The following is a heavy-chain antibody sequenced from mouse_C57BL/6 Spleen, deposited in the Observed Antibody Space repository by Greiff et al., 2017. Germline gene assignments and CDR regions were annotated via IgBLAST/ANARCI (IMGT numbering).Heavy chain of an antibody. J-gene: IGHJ2*01. Sequence: VQLQQSGPELVKPGASVKISCKASGYSFTDYNMNWVKQSNGTSLEWIGVLNPHYGTTSYNQKFKGKATLTGDQSSSTAYMQLNSLTAEDSAVYYCARTRGDRYYVDYWGQGTTRTVSS. CDR3: ARTRGDRYYVDY. CDR1: GYSFTDYN. D-gene: IGHD3-3*01. V-gene: IGHV1-39*01. CDR2: LNPHYGTT.